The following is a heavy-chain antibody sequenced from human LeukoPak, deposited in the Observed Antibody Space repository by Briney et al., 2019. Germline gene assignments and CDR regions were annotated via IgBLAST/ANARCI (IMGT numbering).Heavy chain of an antibody. CDR3: ARSTGLDY. CDR1: GGSLTNYY. D-gene: IGHD2-2*01. J-gene: IGHJ4*02. Sequence: SETLSLTCSVSGGSLTNYYWGWIRQHPGKGLEWIGYIYYSGSTYYNPSLKSRVTISVDTSKNQFSLKLSSVTAADTAVYYCARSTGLDYWGQGTLVTVSS. CDR2: IYYSGST. V-gene: IGHV4-59*06.